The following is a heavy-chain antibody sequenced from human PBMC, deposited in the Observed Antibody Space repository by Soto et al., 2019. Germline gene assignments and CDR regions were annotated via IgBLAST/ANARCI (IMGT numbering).Heavy chain of an antibody. V-gene: IGHV3-73*02. Sequence: EVQLVESGGGLVQPGGSLKLSCAATGFTFSGSAMYWVRQASGKGLEWVGRIRSKANSYATAYAASVKGRFTISRDDSKNTAYMQMNSLKTEDTAVYYCTRHSDFGWCDPWGQGTLVTVSS. CDR1: GFTFSGSA. CDR2: IRSKANSYAT. D-gene: IGHD3-3*01. CDR3: TRHSDFGWCDP. J-gene: IGHJ5*02.